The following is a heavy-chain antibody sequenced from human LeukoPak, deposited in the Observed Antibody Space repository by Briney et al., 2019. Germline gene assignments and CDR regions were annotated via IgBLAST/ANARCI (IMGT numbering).Heavy chain of an antibody. CDR2: ISSSGSIT. J-gene: IGHJ4*02. Sequence: SGGSLRLSCAASGFTFSSHGMNWVRQAPGKGLEWISYISSSGSITFYADSEKGRFTISRDNARNSLYLQMNSLRAEDTAVYYCASTRSTSDWYTRGFEYWGQGTLVTVSP. D-gene: IGHD6-19*01. CDR3: ASTRSTSDWYTRGFEY. V-gene: IGHV3-48*04. CDR1: GFTFSSHG.